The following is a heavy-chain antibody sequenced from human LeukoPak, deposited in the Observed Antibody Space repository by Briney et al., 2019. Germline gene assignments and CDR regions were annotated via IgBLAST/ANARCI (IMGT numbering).Heavy chain of an antibody. CDR3: AKLSGYYYDSSGYYLLDY. Sequence: GASVKVSCKASGGTFSSYAISWVRQAPGQGLEWMGGIIPIFGTANYAQKFQGRVTITADESTSTAYMGLSSLRSEDTAVYYCAKLSGYYYDSSGYYLLDYWGQGTLVTVSS. CDR2: IIPIFGTA. V-gene: IGHV1-69*13. J-gene: IGHJ4*02. D-gene: IGHD3-22*01. CDR1: GGTFSSYA.